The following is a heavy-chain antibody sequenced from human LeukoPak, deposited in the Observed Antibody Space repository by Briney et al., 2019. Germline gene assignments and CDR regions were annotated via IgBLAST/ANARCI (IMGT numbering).Heavy chain of an antibody. J-gene: IGHJ4*02. CDR1: GGSISSFY. CDR2: IFSGGAT. CDR3: ARTQFTGSYYFDY. V-gene: IGHV3-66*01. D-gene: IGHD1-26*01. Sequence: TSETLSLTCTVSGGSISSFYWSWVRQASGKGLEWVSVIFSGGATYYADSVKGRFTISRDKSKNTLYLQMSSLRAEDTAVYYCARTQFTGSYYFDYWGQGTLVTVSS.